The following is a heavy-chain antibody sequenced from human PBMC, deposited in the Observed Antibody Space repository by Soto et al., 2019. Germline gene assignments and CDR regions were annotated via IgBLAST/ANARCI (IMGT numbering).Heavy chain of an antibody. J-gene: IGHJ6*02. CDR3: ARAGNCSGGSCYHYYYGMDV. Sequence: SVKVSCKASGGTFSSYAISWVRQAPGQGLEWMGGIIPIFGTANYAQKFQGRVTITADESTSTAYMELSSLRSEDTAVYYCARAGNCSGGSCYHYYYGMDVWGQGTTVPVSS. CDR1: GGTFSSYA. V-gene: IGHV1-69*13. D-gene: IGHD2-15*01. CDR2: IIPIFGTA.